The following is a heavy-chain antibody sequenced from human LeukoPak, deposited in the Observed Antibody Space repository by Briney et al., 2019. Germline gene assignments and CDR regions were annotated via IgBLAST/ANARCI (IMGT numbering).Heavy chain of an antibody. CDR3: ARDHKGDGYKIGAFDI. D-gene: IGHD5-24*01. CDR1: GFTFSSYG. V-gene: IGHV3-48*01. Sequence: PGGSLRLSCAASGFTFSSYGMNWVRQAPGKGLEWVSYISSSSSTIYYADSVKGRFTISRDNAKNSLYLQMNSLRAEDTAVYYCARDHKGDGYKIGAFDIWGQGTMVTVSS. CDR2: ISSSSSTI. J-gene: IGHJ3*02.